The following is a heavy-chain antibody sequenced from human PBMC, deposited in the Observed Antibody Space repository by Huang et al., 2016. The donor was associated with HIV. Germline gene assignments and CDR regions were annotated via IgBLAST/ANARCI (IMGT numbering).Heavy chain of an antibody. Sequence: QVQIDQWGAGLLKPSETLSLTCAVYGGSFSGYYWNWIRQPPGKGLEWIGKINHGGMTKHNPSLKGRVTILVDVSKKQFSLQLRSVTAADTAIYYCARGGPRITVTGPLDSWGPGALVSVSS. J-gene: IGHJ4*02. V-gene: IGHV4-34*01. CDR3: ARGGPRITVTGPLDS. CDR1: GGSFSGYY. D-gene: IGHD6-19*01. CDR2: INHGGMT.